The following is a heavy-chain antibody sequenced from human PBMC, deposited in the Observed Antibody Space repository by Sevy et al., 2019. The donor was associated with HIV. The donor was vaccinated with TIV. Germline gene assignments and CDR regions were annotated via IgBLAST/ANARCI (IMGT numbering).Heavy chain of an antibody. V-gene: IGHV3-30*02. CDR1: GFTFSHYG. J-gene: IGHJ4*02. Sequence: GGSLRLSCAASGFTFSHYGMHWVRQAPGKGLEWVAFVHFDGSNMYYADSMKGRFTISRDNSKNTLYLQMNSLRTEDTAVYYCAKNTAAAGTGGFDYWGQGTLVTVS. CDR2: VHFDGSNM. D-gene: IGHD6-13*01. CDR3: AKNTAAAGTGGFDY.